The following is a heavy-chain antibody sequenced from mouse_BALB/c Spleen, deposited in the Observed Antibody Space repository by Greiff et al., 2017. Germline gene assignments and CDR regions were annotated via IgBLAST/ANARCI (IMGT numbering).Heavy chain of an antibody. CDR2: ISSGSSTI. Sequence: EVQVVESGGGLVQPGGSRKLSCAASGFTFSSFGMHWVRQAPEKGLEWVAYISSGSSTIYYADTVKGRFTISRDNPKNTLFLQMTSLRSEDTAMYYCARGGQLGLREAMDYWGQGTSVTVSS. D-gene: IGHD3-2*01. CDR1: GFTFSSFG. J-gene: IGHJ4*01. CDR3: ARGGQLGLREAMDY. V-gene: IGHV5-17*02.